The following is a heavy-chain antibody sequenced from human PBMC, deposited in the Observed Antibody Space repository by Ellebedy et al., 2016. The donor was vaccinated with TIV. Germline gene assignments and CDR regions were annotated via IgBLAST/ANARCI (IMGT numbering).Heavy chain of an antibody. CDR3: ARPGTDGDYEDAFDI. V-gene: IGHV3-33*01. CDR1: GFTFSSYG. CDR2: IWYDGSNK. Sequence: GESLKISCAASGFTFSSYGMHWVRQAPGKGLEWVAVIWYDGSNKYYADSVKGRFTISRDNSKNTLYLQMNSLRAEDTAVYYCARPGTDGDYEDAFDIWGQGTMVTVSS. J-gene: IGHJ3*02. D-gene: IGHD4-17*01.